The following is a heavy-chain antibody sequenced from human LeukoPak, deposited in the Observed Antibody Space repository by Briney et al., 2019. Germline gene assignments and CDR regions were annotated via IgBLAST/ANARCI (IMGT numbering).Heavy chain of an antibody. CDR1: GVSISSYY. D-gene: IGHD4-11*01. Sequence: SETLSLTCTVSGVSISSYYWSWIRQPAGKGLEWIGRIYTSGSTNYNPSLKSRVTMSVDTSKNQFSLKLSSVTAADTAVYYCARAFYSNRKNYYYMDVWGKGTTVTVSS. V-gene: IGHV4-4*07. CDR3: ARAFYSNRKNYYYMDV. CDR2: IYTSGST. J-gene: IGHJ6*03.